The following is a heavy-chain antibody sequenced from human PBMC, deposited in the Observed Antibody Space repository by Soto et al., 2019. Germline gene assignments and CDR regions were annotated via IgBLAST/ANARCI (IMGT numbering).Heavy chain of an antibody. CDR3: ASYYYGSGSYYIDY. CDR1: GFTFSSYG. J-gene: IGHJ4*02. V-gene: IGHV3-33*01. Sequence: PGGSLRLSCAASGFTFSSYGMHWVRQAPGKGLEWVAVIWYDGSNKYYADSVKGRFTISRDNSKNTLYLQMNSLRAEDTAVYYCASYYYGSGSYYIDYWGQGTLVTVSS. CDR2: IWYDGSNK. D-gene: IGHD3-10*01.